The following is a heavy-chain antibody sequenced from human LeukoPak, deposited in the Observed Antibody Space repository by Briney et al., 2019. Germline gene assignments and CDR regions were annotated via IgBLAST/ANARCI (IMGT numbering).Heavy chain of an antibody. CDR2: IYSGGNT. CDR3: ARGGVARSFDI. D-gene: IGHD3-3*01. J-gene: IGHJ3*02. Sequence: GSLRLSCAASGFTVSTNYMTWVRQAPGKGLEWVSVIYSGGNTYYADSVKGRFTISRDNSKNTLSLQMNSLRAEDTAVYYCARGGVARSFDIWGQGTMVTVSS. CDR1: GFTVSTNY. V-gene: IGHV3-66*01.